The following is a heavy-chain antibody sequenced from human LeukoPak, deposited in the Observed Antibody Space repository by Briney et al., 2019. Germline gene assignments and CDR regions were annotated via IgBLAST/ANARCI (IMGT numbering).Heavy chain of an antibody. CDR3: ASRRLRLGELSFIV. Sequence: WLREPPGGGVEWIGSLYYSGNTYYNPSLKSRVNISVDMSKYQFSLKLSSSTAADAAVYYYASRRLRLGELSFIVWGQGTLVTVSS. J-gene: IGHJ4*02. V-gene: IGHV4-39*07. CDR2: LYYSGNT. D-gene: IGHD3-16*02.